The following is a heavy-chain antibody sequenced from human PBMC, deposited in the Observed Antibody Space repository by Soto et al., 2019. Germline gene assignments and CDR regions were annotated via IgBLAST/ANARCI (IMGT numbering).Heavy chain of an antibody. CDR1: AFNLRSYS. D-gene: IGHD2-2*01. V-gene: IGHV1-3*01. CDR2: INGDSGKP. Sequence: QAQLVQSGPEVQKPGASMKDSCKASAFNLRSYSIHWVRQAPGQRLEWMGQINGDSGKPRYSHRFEGRVTFKRDTDASTATLELHSLRPEDTAVYYCGRGAGTSKIYAMGMDVWGQGTAVSVSS. J-gene: IGHJ6*02. CDR3: GRGAGTSKIYAMGMDV.